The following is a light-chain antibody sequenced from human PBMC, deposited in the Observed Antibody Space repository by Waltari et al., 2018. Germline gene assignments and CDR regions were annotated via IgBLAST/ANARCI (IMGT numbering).Light chain of an antibody. CDR2: KSS. V-gene: IGKV1-5*03. CDR1: QSISSW. Sequence: DIQMTQSPSALHASVGDTVTITCRASQSISSWFAWYQQKPGEVPKLLIQKSSHLQSGVPSRFSGSGSGTEMTLTISSLQSDDFAIYYCQQYSDDPMTFGQGTRLENK. J-gene: IGKJ5*01. CDR3: QQYSDDPMT.